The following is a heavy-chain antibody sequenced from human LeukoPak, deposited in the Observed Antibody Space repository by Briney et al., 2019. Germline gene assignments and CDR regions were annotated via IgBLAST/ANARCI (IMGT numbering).Heavy chain of an antibody. D-gene: IGHD2/OR15-2a*01. CDR2: ISWNSGSI. V-gene: IGHV3-9*01. J-gene: IGHJ5*02. CDR3: AKDISVNWFDP. Sequence: PGGSLRLSCPASGFSFNNYAIDWVRQDPGKGLEWVSGISWNSGSIGYADSVKGRFTISRDNAKNSLYLQMNSLRAEDTALYYCAKDISVNWFDPWGQGTLVTVSS. CDR1: GFSFNNYA.